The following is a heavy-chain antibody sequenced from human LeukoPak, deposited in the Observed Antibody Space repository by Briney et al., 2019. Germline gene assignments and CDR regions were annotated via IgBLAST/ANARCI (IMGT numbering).Heavy chain of an antibody. Sequence: SETLSLTCTVSGGSISSYDWSWIRQPAGKGLEWIGRIYTTGNTNYHPSLKSRVTMSVDTSKNQFSLKLSSVTAADTAMYYCATYSSGWPFFVYWGPGTLVTVSS. CDR2: IYTTGNT. V-gene: IGHV4-59*10. D-gene: IGHD6-19*01. J-gene: IGHJ4*02. CDR3: ATYSSGWPFFVY. CDR1: GGSISSYD.